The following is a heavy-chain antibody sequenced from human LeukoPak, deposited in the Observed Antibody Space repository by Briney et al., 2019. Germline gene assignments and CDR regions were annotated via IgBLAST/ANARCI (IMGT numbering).Heavy chain of an antibody. Sequence: PSETLSLTCTVSGGSISSGDYYWSWIRQPPGKGLEWIAYIYYSGSTNYNPSLKSRVSISVDTSKDQFSLKLNSVTAADTAVYYCARRVGTGRIDVFDIWGQGTTVTVSS. CDR2: IYYSGST. D-gene: IGHD1-1*01. CDR1: GGSISSGDYY. V-gene: IGHV4-61*08. J-gene: IGHJ3*02. CDR3: ARRVGTGRIDVFDI.